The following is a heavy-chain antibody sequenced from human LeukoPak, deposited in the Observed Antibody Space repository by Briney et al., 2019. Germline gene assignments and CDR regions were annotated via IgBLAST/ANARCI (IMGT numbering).Heavy chain of an antibody. CDR1: GFTFSSYS. CDR2: IKQDGSEK. V-gene: IGHV3-7*03. D-gene: IGHD6-19*01. CDR3: ARVSPQIAVAGHVDY. Sequence: GGSLRLSCAASGFTFSSYSMNWVRQAPGKGLEWVANIKQDGSEKYYVDSVKGRFTISRDNAKNSLYLQMNSLRAEDTAVYYCARVSPQIAVAGHVDYWGQGTLVTVSS. J-gene: IGHJ4*02.